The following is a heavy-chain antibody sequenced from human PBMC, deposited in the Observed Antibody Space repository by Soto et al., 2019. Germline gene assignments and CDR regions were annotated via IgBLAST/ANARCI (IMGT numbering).Heavy chain of an antibody. CDR3: ARVTMGSRDAAHCGVDV. CDR1: GFPISSTYS. J-gene: IGHJ6*02. V-gene: IGHV4-38-2*02. Sequence: PSETLSLTCLVSGFPISSTYSWGWSRQPPGKGLERIGSISHSGTTSYSPSLTSRVSISVDTSKNQVSRKLTSVTAADTAVYFCARVTMGSRDAAHCGVDVWGHGTTVTVSS. D-gene: IGHD3-10*01. CDR2: ISHSGTT.